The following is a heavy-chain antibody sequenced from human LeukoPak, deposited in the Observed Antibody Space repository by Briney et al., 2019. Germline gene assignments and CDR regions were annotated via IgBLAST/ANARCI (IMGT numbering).Heavy chain of an antibody. CDR3: ARRGGDMPARRFMDV. CDR1: GDSISSDGYS. Sequence: PSQTLSLTCVVSGDSISSDGYSWSWIRQPPGKGLEWIGYVYDSGIAFYNPSLKSRITISVDTSKNHFFLNLRSVTAADTAVYYCARRGGDMPARRFMDVWGKGTTVTVSS. J-gene: IGHJ6*03. CDR2: VYDSGIA. V-gene: IGHV4-30-4*07. D-gene: IGHD3-16*01.